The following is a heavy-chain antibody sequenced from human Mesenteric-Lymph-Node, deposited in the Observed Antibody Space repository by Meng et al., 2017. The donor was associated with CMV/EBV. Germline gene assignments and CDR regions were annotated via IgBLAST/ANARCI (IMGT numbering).Heavy chain of an antibody. CDR1: GFSISSGHY. V-gene: IGHV4-38-2*02. J-gene: IGHJ4*02. D-gene: IGHD3-22*01. Sequence: SETLSLTCTVSGFSISSGHYWAWIRQPPGKGLEWIGNVFRTGSTYYNPSLEGRVTISMDTSNNQFSLRLTSVTAADTAFYYCARDHYYDSRGYLYFRRCPIDSWGPGTLVTVSS. CDR2: VFRTGST. CDR3: ARDHYYDSRGYLYFRRCPIDS.